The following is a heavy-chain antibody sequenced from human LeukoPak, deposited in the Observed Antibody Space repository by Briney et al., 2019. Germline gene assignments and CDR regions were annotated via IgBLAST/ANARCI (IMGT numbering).Heavy chain of an antibody. CDR2: IYYSGTT. Sequence: PSETLSLTCTVSGGSISGNYWSWLRQPPGTGLEWIGYIYYSGTTNYNPSLKSRVTISLDASKNQFALKLSSVTAADTAVYYCARLQAVARTSDWFDPWGQGTLVTVSS. J-gene: IGHJ5*02. CDR1: GGSISGNY. V-gene: IGHV4-59*01. CDR3: ARLQAVARTSDWFDP. D-gene: IGHD6-19*01.